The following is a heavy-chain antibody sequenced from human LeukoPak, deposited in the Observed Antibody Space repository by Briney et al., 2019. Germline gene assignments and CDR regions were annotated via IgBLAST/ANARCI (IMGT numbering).Heavy chain of an antibody. D-gene: IGHD6-19*01. CDR1: GGSISNSNYY. V-gene: IGHV4-39*01. Sequence: SETLSLTCTVSGGSISNSNYYWGWIRQPPGKGLEWIGGAYYSGTTYYSPSLKSRATISVDTSRNHFSLNLNSVTAADTAVYYCARHSSSAWYYYFDYWGQGSFVTVSS. J-gene: IGHJ4*02. CDR2: AYYSGTT. CDR3: ARHSSSAWYYYFDY.